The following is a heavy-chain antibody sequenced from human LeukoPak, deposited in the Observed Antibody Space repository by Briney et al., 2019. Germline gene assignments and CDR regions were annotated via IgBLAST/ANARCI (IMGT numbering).Heavy chain of an antibody. V-gene: IGHV3-53*04. CDR1: GFSVGTKY. Sequence: PGGSLRLSCAASGFSVGTKYMSWVRQAPGKGLEWVSIIYSGGNTYYADSVRGRFTISRHNSKNTVYLQMNSLRPEDTVVYHCARDDSRGFDYWGQGTLVTVSS. CDR2: IYSGGNT. D-gene: IGHD3-22*01. J-gene: IGHJ4*02. CDR3: ARDDSRGFDY.